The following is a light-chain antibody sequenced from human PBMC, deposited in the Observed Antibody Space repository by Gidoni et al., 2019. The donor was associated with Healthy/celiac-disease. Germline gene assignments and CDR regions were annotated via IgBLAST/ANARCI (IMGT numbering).Light chain of an antibody. V-gene: IGKV3-11*01. CDR3: QQRSNWPPA. CDR1: QSVSSY. Sequence: EIVLTQSPATLSLSPGERATLACRASQSVSSYLAWYQQKPGQAPRLLIYDASNRATGIPARFSGSGSGTDFTLTISSPEPEDFAVYYCQQRSNWPPAFXGXTKVEIK. J-gene: IGKJ4*01. CDR2: DAS.